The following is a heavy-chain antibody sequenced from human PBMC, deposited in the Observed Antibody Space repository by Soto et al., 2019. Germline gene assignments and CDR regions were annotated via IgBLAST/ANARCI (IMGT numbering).Heavy chain of an antibody. J-gene: IGHJ4*02. CDR3: VRDGLDYYDTERMYFDK. D-gene: IGHD3-22*01. CDR2: ISSSAIDI. CDR1: GFNFITYS. V-gene: IGHV3-21*02. Sequence: EVQLVESGGGPVRPGGSLRLSCAASGFNFITYSLNWVRQAPGQGLEWVASISSSAIDIDYADSVKGRFTISRDNANNSLYLQINSLRAEYTATSYCVRDGLDYYDTERMYFDKWGQGTLVTVSS.